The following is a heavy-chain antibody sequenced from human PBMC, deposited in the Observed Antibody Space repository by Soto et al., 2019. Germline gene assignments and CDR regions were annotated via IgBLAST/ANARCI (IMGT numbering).Heavy chain of an antibody. D-gene: IGHD6-13*01. J-gene: IGHJ4*02. CDR2: ISGSGGST. CDR1: GFTFSSYA. V-gene: IGHV3-23*01. Sequence: EVQLLESGGGLVQPGGSLRLSCAASGFTFSSYAMSWVRQAPGKGLEWVSAISGSGGSTYYADSVKGRFTISRDNSKNTLYLQMNSLRAEDTAVYYCAKDGGIAAARIRGYFDYWGQGTLVTVSS. CDR3: AKDGGIAAARIRGYFDY.